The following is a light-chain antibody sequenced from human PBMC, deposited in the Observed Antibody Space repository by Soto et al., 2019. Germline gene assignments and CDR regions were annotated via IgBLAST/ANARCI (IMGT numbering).Light chain of an antibody. V-gene: IGKV1-39*01. CDR2: GVS. CDR3: QQSYDAQFT. CDR1: RGIINY. J-gene: IGKJ4*01. Sequence: DIQLTQSPSSRSASVGDELPILCRESRGIINYLLWYQQKPGRAPTLLIYGVSTLQSGVPSRFSGGGSGTDFTLTISNLQLEDFATYYCQQSYDAQFTFGGGTRVEIK.